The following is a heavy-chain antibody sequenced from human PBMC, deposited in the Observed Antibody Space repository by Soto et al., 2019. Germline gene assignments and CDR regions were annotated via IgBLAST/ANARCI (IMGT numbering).Heavy chain of an antibody. J-gene: IGHJ4*02. V-gene: IGHV1-46*01. CDR2: INPSGGST. CDR3: ARVARVGATAWYFDY. CDR1: GYTFTSYY. Sequence: QVQLVQSGAEVKKPGASVKVSCKASGYTFTSYYMHWVRQAPGQGLEWMGIINPSGGSTSYAQKFQGRVTMPRDTSTSTVYMELSSLRSEDTAVYYCARVARVGATAWYFDYWGQGTLVTVSS. D-gene: IGHD1-26*01.